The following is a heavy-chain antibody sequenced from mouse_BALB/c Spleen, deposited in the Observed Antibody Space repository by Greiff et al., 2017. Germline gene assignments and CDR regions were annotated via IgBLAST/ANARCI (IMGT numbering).Heavy chain of an antibody. V-gene: IGHV3-2*02. D-gene: IGHD2-14*01. CDR2: ISYSGST. CDR3: AREGYDRYEYAMDY. Sequence: DVQLQESGPGLVKPSQSLSLTCTVTGYSITSDYAWYWFRQFPGNKLEWMGYISYSGSTSYNPSLKSRISITRDTSKNQFFLQLKSVTTEDTATYYGAREGYDRYEYAMDYWGQGTSVTVSS. CDR1: GYSITSDYA. J-gene: IGHJ4*01.